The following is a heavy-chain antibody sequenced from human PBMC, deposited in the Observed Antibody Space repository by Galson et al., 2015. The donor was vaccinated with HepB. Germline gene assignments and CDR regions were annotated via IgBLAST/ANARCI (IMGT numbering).Heavy chain of an antibody. J-gene: IGHJ4*02. CDR2: IRSRANSHAT. Sequence: SLRLSCAASGFNFSGSAIHWVRQTSGKGLEWVGLIRSRANSHATAYAASLKGRFTISRDDSKNTAYLHKNNLKTEDTAVYYCTRLGDLSGYSSSWGQGTLVTVSS. D-gene: IGHD2-2*01. CDR1: GFNFSGSA. CDR3: TRLGDLSGYSSS. V-gene: IGHV3-73*01.